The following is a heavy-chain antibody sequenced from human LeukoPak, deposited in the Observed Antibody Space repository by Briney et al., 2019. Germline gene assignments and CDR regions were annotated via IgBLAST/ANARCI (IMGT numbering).Heavy chain of an antibody. CDR3: VRDWGYQLLAY. Sequence: APVKVSCKASGYTSTGYAIHWVRQAPGQRLEWMGWINGGNGKIKYSQKLQGRVTMTRDTSASAAYMELSSLRSEDTAVYYCVRDWGYQLLAYWGQGTLVTVSS. CDR2: INGGNGKI. D-gene: IGHD2-2*01. V-gene: IGHV1-3*01. CDR1: GYTSTGYA. J-gene: IGHJ4*02.